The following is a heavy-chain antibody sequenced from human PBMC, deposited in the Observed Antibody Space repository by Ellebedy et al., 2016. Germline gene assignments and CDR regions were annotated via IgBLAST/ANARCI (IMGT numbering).Heavy chain of an antibody. CDR1: GGSFYDSY. CDR2: TYYVGNT. D-gene: IGHD3-16*01. J-gene: IGHJ4*02. CDR3: ARSYDSSPLLFDT. Sequence: SETLSLXXAVYGGSFYDSYWDWIRQTPEKGLEWIGYTYYVGNTYYNPSLKSRVTISKDTSKNQFSLKLTSVTAADTAVYYCARSYDSSPLLFDTWGLGTLVSVSS. V-gene: IGHV4-34*09.